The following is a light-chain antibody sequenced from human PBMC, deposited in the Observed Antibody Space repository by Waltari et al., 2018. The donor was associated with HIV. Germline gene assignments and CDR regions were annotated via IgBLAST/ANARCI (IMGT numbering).Light chain of an antibody. CDR1: SSTSGSNS. Sequence: QSVLTQPPSAFGSPGQRLTISCSGSSSTSGSNSVHWYTPFPGTAPTLLIFGNDQRPSGVPARISGSKSGTSASLAISGLRSEDEGEYYCASWDDSLQAVVFGGGTKVTV. V-gene: IGLV1-44*01. CDR3: ASWDDSLQAVV. J-gene: IGLJ2*01. CDR2: GND.